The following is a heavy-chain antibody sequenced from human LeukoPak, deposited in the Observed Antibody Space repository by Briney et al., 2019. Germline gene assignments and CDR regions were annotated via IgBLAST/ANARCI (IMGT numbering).Heavy chain of an antibody. V-gene: IGHV4-34*01. CDR3: ARVPIGCSGGSCYSPRTRRWFDP. Sequence: PSETLSLTCAVYGGSFSGYYWSRIRQPPGKGLKWIGGINISVRTNYNPSLKSRVTISVDTSKNQFSLKLSSVTAADTAVYYCARVPIGCSGGSCYSPRTRRWFDPWGQGTLVTVSS. J-gene: IGHJ5*02. CDR1: GGSFSGYY. D-gene: IGHD2-15*01. CDR2: INISVRT.